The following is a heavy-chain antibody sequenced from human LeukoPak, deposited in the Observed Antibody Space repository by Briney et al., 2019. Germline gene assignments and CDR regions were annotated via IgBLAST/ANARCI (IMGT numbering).Heavy chain of an antibody. V-gene: IGHV3-23*01. CDR3: AKDPLPHVMEYSYGFFDY. D-gene: IGHD5-18*01. CDR1: GFTFSSYA. Sequence: PGGSLRLSCAASGFTFSSYAMSWVRQAPGKGLEWVSSIIGSGCSTYYAHSVKGRFTISRDNSKNKLYLQLKSLRAEDTAVYYCAKDPLPHVMEYSYGFFDYWGQGTLVTVSS. CDR2: IIGSGCST. J-gene: IGHJ4*02.